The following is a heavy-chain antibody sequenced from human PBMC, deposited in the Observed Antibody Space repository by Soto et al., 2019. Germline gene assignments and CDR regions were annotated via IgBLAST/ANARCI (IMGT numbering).Heavy chain of an antibody. CDR1: GGSINSTGFP. Sequence: QLRLQESGSGLVKPSQTLSLTCAVSGGSINSTGFPWSWIRQPPGRGLEWIGYIYQSGSTYHNPSLKSRVTISVDRSKNQFSLKLSSVTAADTAVYYCAREWGEGNNYDIWGQGTLVTVSS. CDR3: AREWGEGNNYDI. CDR2: IYQSGST. D-gene: IGHD3-22*01. J-gene: IGHJ4*02. V-gene: IGHV4-30-2*01.